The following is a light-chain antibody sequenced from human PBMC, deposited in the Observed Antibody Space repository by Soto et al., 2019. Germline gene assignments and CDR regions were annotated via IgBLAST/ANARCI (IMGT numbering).Light chain of an antibody. J-gene: IGLJ1*01. Sequence: QSVLTQPPSVSAAQGQRVTLSCSGSTSNIGNNFVSWYQQLPGTAPKLLMYEDNKRPSGIPDRISGSKSGTSATLGITGLQTGDEADYYCGTWDSSLSANVFGTGTKVTVL. CDR1: TSNIGNNF. V-gene: IGLV1-51*01. CDR3: GTWDSSLSANV. CDR2: EDN.